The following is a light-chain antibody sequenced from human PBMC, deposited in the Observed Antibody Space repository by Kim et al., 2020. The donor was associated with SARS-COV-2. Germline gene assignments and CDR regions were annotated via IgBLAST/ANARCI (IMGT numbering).Light chain of an antibody. V-gene: IGLV1-44*01. J-gene: IGLJ7*01. CDR2: SNN. CDR3: AVWDDSLKQGV. CDR1: SSNIGSNN. Sequence: QSVLTQPPSASGTPGQRVTISCSGSSSNIGSNNVVWYQQLPGAAPNLLIYSNNQRPSGIPDRFSGSRSGTSASPAISGLQSGDEADYYCAVWDDSLKQGVFGGGTQLTVL.